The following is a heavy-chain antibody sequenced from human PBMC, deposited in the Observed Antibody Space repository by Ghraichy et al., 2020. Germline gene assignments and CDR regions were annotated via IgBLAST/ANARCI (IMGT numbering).Heavy chain of an antibody. D-gene: IGHD2-2*01. CDR1: GFTFTTYA. Sequence: LSLTCAASGFTFTTYAMNWVRQAPGKGLEWFSAIIASGGITYYAYSVRGRFTISRDNSKNPLYLQMNSLRVEDTAVYYCAKDLGIAVVPTDSWGQGSLVTVSS. CDR2: IIASGGIT. CDR3: AKDLGIAVVPTDS. J-gene: IGHJ4*02. V-gene: IGHV3-23*01.